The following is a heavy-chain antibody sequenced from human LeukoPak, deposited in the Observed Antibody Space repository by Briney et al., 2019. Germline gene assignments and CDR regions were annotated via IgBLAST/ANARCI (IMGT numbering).Heavy chain of an antibody. J-gene: IGHJ4*02. CDR3: ARGYSSGWYGGADFDY. CDR1: GYTFTGYY. V-gene: IGHV1-2*02. D-gene: IGHD6-19*01. CDR2: INPNSGDT. Sequence: ASVKVSCKASGYTFTGYYMHWVRQAPRQGLEWMGWINPNSGDTNYAQKFQGRVTMTRDTSISTAYMELSRLRSDDTAVYYCARGYSSGWYGGADFDYWGQGTLVTVSS.